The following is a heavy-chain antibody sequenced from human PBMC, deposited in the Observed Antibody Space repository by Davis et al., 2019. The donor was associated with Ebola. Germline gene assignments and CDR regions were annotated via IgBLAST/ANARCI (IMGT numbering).Heavy chain of an antibody. D-gene: IGHD5-18*01. CDR2: IYHSGST. Sequence: MPSETLSLTCTVSDYSISSGYYWGWIRQPPGKGLGWIGTIYHSGSTYYNPSLESRVTISLDTSKNQFSLKLSSVTAADTAVYYCARGRYSYGYFDYWGQGTLVIVSS. CDR3: ARGRYSYGYFDY. J-gene: IGHJ4*02. CDR1: DYSISSGYY. V-gene: IGHV4-38-2*02.